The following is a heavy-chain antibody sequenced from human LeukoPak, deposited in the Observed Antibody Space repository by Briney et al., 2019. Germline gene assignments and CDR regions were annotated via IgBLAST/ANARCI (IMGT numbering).Heavy chain of an antibody. Sequence: ASVKLSCTASGFTFSNYYIHWVRQAPGQGLEWMGKINPSDDDITYAEKFQDRVTMTSDTSTSAVYMELSSLRAEDTAVYYCGRTLLTWFYMPPGYWGQGSLVTVSS. CDR2: INPSDDDI. D-gene: IGHD3-9*01. CDR3: GRTLLTWFYMPPGY. J-gene: IGHJ4*02. CDR1: GFTFSNYY. V-gene: IGHV1-46*01.